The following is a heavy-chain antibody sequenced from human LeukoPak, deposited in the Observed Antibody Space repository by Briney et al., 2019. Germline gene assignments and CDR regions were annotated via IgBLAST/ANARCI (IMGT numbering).Heavy chain of an antibody. D-gene: IGHD6-13*01. Sequence: GGPLRLSCAASGFTFSSYEMNWVRQAPGKGLEWVSYISSSGNTIYYADSVKGRFTISRDNAKNSLYLQMNSLRAEDTALYYCARDRGIAAADYWGQGTLVTVSS. V-gene: IGHV3-48*03. CDR3: ARDRGIAAADY. J-gene: IGHJ4*02. CDR2: ISSSGNTI. CDR1: GFTFSSYE.